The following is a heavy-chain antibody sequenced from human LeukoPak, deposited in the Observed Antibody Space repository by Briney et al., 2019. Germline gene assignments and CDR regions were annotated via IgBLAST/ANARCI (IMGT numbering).Heavy chain of an antibody. CDR1: GFTFSRYW. CDR3: ARDVAAAGTYFDY. Sequence: GGSLRLSCAASGFTFSRYWMHWVRHAPGKGLVWVSRINSDGSSTSYADSVKGRFTISRDNAKNTLYLQMNSLRAEDTAVYYCARDVAAAGTYFDYWGQGTLVTVSS. D-gene: IGHD6-13*01. CDR2: INSDGSST. V-gene: IGHV3-74*01. J-gene: IGHJ4*02.